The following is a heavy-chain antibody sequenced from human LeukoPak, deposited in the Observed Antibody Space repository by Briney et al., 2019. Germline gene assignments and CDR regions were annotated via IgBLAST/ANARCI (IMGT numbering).Heavy chain of an antibody. CDR2: MNPNSGNT. CDR1: GYTFTSYD. J-gene: IGHJ6*02. D-gene: IGHD2-2*01. Sequence: VASVKVSCKASGYTFTSYDINWVRQATGQGLEWMGWMNPNSGNTGYAQKFQGRVTMTRNTSISTAYMELSSLRSEDTAVYYCARLYCSSTSCYRGYYYYGMDVWGQGTTVTVSS. CDR3: ARLYCSSTSCYRGYYYYGMDV. V-gene: IGHV1-8*01.